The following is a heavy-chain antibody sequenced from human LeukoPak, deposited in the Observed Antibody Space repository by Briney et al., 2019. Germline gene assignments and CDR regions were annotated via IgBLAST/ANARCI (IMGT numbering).Heavy chain of an antibody. CDR1: GGSISTYY. CDR3: ASVYGSGSYSKAQPGDYYMDV. V-gene: IGHV4-34*01. Sequence: SETLSLTCTVSGGSISTYYWSWIRQPPGKGLEWIGEINHSGSTYYNPSLKSRVTISVDTSKNQFSLKLSSVTAADTAVYYCASVYGSGSYSKAQPGDYYMDVWGKGTTVAVSS. CDR2: INHSGST. J-gene: IGHJ6*03. D-gene: IGHD3-10*01.